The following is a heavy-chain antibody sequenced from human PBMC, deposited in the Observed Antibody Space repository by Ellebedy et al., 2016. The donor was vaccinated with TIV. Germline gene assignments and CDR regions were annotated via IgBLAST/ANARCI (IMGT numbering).Heavy chain of an antibody. CDR1: GFTVSSTY. CDR2: TTQSGAT. D-gene: IGHD2/OR15-2a*01. CDR3: ARETFNDVDLIVWGVLDI. J-gene: IGHJ3*02. Sequence: GESLKISCAASGFTVSSTYMSWVRQAPGKGLERVALTTQSGATYYADSVKGRFTMSRDSSQNTLRLQMNSLRVEDTAVYFCARETFNDVDLIVWGVLDIWGQGTMVAVSS. V-gene: IGHV3-66*01.